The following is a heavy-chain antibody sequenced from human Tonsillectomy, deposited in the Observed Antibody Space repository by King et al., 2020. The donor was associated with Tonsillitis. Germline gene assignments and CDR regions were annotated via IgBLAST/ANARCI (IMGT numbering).Heavy chain of an antibody. CDR2: INPNSGGT. CDR3: ARGALVGAHVDY. J-gene: IGHJ4*02. Sequence: QLVQSGGEVKKPGASVKVSCKASGYTFIGSYRHWVRQAPGQGLEWRGWINPNSGGTNYAQKFQCRVTTTRDTSISTAYMELSRLRSDDTAVYYCARGALVGAHVDYWGQGTLVTVSS. V-gene: IGHV1-2*02. CDR1: GYTFIGSY. D-gene: IGHD1-26*01.